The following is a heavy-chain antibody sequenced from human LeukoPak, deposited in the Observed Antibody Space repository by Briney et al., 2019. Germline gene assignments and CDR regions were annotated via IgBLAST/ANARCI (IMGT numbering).Heavy chain of an antibody. Sequence: GGSLRLSCAASGFTFDDYGLSWVRQAPGKGLEWVAVISYDGSDKYYADSVKGRFTISRDNSRNTLYLQMNSLRTEDTAVYYCAKPGADYGGHPPLGNVFESWGQGTPVTVSS. CDR1: GFTFDDYG. V-gene: IGHV3-30*18. CDR2: ISYDGSDK. J-gene: IGHJ4*02. D-gene: IGHD4-23*01. CDR3: AKPGADYGGHPPLGNVFES.